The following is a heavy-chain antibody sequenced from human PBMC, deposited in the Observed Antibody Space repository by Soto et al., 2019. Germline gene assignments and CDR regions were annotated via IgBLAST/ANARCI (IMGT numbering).Heavy chain of an antibody. J-gene: IGHJ3*01. CDR3: ARLPGVRGVFDGFNV. CDR2: IYSGDSDT. Sequence: GESLKTSCKGSGYSFAGYWIGWGRQMPGKGVDWMGVIYSGDSDTRYSPSFHGQVTISADKSISTAYLQWSSLKASDTAMYFCARLPGVRGVFDGFNVWGQGTMVTV. V-gene: IGHV5-51*01. CDR1: GYSFAGYW. D-gene: IGHD3-10*01.